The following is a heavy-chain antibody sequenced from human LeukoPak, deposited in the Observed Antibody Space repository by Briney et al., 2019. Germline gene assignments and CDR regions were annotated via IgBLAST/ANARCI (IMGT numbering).Heavy chain of an antibody. CDR2: IRKKGNSYTT. J-gene: IGHJ4*02. CDR1: GFTFSDHY. CDR3: AREAVAGTGRDY. D-gene: IGHD6-13*01. V-gene: IGHV3-72*01. Sequence: GGSLRLSCAVSGFTFSDHYMEWVRQAPGKGLGWVGRIRKKGNSYTTEYAASGRARLTISRDDSKNSVYLQMNSLKTGEAAVYYCAREAVAGTGRDYWGQGTLVTVSS.